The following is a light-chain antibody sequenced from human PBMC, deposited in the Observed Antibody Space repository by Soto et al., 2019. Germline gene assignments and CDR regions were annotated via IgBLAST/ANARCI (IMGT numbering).Light chain of an antibody. V-gene: IGKV1-5*01. Sequence: DIQMTQSPSTLSASVGDRVTITCRASESIDSWLAWHQHKPGKAPKFLIYDASTVESGVPSRFSGSGSGTEFTLTISALQPDDFATYYCQQYHNYPRKFGQGTKGDIK. CDR1: ESIDSW. CDR2: DAS. J-gene: IGKJ1*01. CDR3: QQYHNYPRK.